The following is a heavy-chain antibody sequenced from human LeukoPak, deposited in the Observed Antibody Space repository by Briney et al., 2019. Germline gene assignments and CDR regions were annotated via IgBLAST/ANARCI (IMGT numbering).Heavy chain of an antibody. J-gene: IGHJ6*02. CDR3: ARSYYYGSGTHFYYYGMDV. D-gene: IGHD3-10*01. CDR1: GYSFTSYW. CDR2: IYPGDSDT. Sequence: GESLKISCKGSGYSFTSYWIGWVRQMPGKGLEWMGIIYPGDSDTRYSPSFQGQVTISADKSISTAYLQWSSLKASDTAMYYCARSYYYGSGTHFYYYGMDVWGQGTTVTVS. V-gene: IGHV5-51*01.